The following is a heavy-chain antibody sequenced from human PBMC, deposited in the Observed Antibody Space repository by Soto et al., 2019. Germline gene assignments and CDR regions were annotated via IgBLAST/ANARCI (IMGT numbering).Heavy chain of an antibody. V-gene: IGHV3-23*01. D-gene: IGHD6-19*01. CDR1: GFTFSTYT. J-gene: IGHJ4*02. Sequence: GGSLRLSCAASGFTFSTYTMTWVRQAPGKGLEWVSAISGSGVSTHYADSVKGRFTISRDNSKNTLYLQMNSLRAEDTAVYYCAKFVSVAGIPRLLGGQGTLVPVSS. CDR2: ISGSGVST. CDR3: AKFVSVAGIPRLL.